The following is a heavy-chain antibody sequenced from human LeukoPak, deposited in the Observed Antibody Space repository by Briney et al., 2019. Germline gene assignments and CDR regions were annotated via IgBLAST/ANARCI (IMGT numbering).Heavy chain of an antibody. CDR2: ISYDGSNK. V-gene: IGHV3-30*19. CDR1: GFTFTTYG. Sequence: GRSLRLSCTASGFTFTTYGLHWVRQAPGKGLEWVAVISYDGSNKYYADSVKGRSTISRDNSKNALYLQMNSLRAEDTAVYYCAREIQRDFDYWGQGTLVTVSS. J-gene: IGHJ4*02. D-gene: IGHD1-1*01. CDR3: AREIQRDFDY.